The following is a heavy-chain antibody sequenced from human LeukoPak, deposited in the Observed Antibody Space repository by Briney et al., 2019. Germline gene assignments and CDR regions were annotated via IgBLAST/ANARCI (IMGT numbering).Heavy chain of an antibody. CDR1: GYTFTGYY. CDR2: INPNSGGT. Sequence: ASVKVSCKASGYTFTGYYMHWVRQAPGQGLEWMGWINPNSGGTNYAQKFQGRVTMTRDTSISTAYMELSRLRSDDTAVYYCARSPANSAYNWFVPWGQGTLVTVS. CDR3: ARSPANSAYNWFVP. J-gene: IGHJ5*02. V-gene: IGHV1-2*02.